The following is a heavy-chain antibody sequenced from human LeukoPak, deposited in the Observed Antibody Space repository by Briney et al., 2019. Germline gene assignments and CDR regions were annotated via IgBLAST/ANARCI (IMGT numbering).Heavy chain of an antibody. D-gene: IGHD6-13*01. CDR2: IKSKTDGGTT. V-gene: IGHV3-15*01. Sequence: PGGSLRLSCAASGFTFSNAWMSWVRQAPGKGLEWVGRIKSKTDGGTTDYAVPVKGRFIISRDDSKNTLYLQMSSLKTEDTAVYYCAKDLTVAAAGIDYWGQGTLVTVSS. CDR1: GFTFSNAW. J-gene: IGHJ4*02. CDR3: AKDLTVAAAGIDY.